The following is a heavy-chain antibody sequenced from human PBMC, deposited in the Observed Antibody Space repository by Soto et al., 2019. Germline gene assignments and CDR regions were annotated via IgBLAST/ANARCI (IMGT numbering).Heavy chain of an antibody. V-gene: IGHV4-4*07. D-gene: IGHD6-13*01. Sequence: PSETLSLTCTFSCGSIISYYWSWIRQPAGKGLEWIGRIYTSGSTNYNPSLKSRVTMSVDTSKNQFSLKLSSVTAADTAVYYCARDRQQLVRGNYYYYGMDVWGQGTTVTVSS. CDR3: ARDRQQLVRGNYYYYGMDV. J-gene: IGHJ6*02. CDR1: CGSIISYY. CDR2: IYTSGST.